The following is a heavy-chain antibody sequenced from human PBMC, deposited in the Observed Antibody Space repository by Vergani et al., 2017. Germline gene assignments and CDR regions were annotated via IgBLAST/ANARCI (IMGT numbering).Heavy chain of an antibody. J-gene: IGHJ3*02. CDR2: ISSRSSYI. CDR3: ATVSSWDAFDI. Sequence: EVQLVESGGGLVKPGGSLRLSCAASGFTFSSYSMNWVRQAPGKGLEWVSSISSRSSYIYYADSVKGRFTISRDNAKNSLYLQMNSLRAEDTAVYYCATVSSWDAFDIWGQGTMVTVSS. V-gene: IGHV3-21*01. CDR1: GFTFSSYS.